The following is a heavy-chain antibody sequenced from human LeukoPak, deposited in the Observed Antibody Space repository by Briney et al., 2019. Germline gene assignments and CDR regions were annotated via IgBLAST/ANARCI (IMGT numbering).Heavy chain of an antibody. CDR1: GYTLTELS. CDR2: FDPEDGET. V-gene: IGHV1-24*01. Sequence: ASVKVSCKVSGYTLTELSMHWVRQAPGKGLEWMGGFDPEDGETIYAQKFQGRVTMTEDTSTDTAYMELSSLRSEDTAVYYCATDPGIAAAGDYWGQGTLVTVSS. CDR3: ATDPGIAAAGDY. D-gene: IGHD6-13*01. J-gene: IGHJ4*02.